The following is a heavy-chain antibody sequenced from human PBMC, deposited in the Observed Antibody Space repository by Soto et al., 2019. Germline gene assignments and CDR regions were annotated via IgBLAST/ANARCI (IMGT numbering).Heavy chain of an antibody. Sequence: SETLSLTCTVSGASMSEYFWSWIRQSPGKGLEWIGYIYYLGSTDYNPSLKSRVTISVDTSKRQFSLRLTSVTAADTAVYYCARDGYDGSGSPYPAFWGPGTQVTVS. V-gene: IGHV4-59*01. D-gene: IGHD3-10*01. CDR3: ARDGYDGSGSPYPAF. J-gene: IGHJ4*02. CDR2: IYYLGST. CDR1: GASMSEYF.